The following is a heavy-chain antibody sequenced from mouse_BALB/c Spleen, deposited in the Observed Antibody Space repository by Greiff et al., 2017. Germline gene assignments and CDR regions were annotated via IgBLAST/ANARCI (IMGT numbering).Heavy chain of an antibody. CDR2: ISYSGST. D-gene: IGHD2-14*01. CDR1: GYSITSDYA. J-gene: IGHJ2*01. Sequence: VQLQQSGPGLVKPSQSLSLTCTVTGYSITSDYAWNWIRQFPGNKLEWMGYISYSGSTSYNPSLKSRISITRDTSKNQFFLQLNSVTTEDTATYYCAREDYRYERGFDYWGQGTTLTVSS. V-gene: IGHV3-2*02. CDR3: AREDYRYERGFDY.